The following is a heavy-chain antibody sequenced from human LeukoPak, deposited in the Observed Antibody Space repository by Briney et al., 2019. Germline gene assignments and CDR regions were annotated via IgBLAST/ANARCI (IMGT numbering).Heavy chain of an antibody. D-gene: IGHD1-1*01. CDR1: GFTFSSYA. CDR2: ISATGGKT. J-gene: IGHJ4*02. CDR3: AKSETGSIPYFNY. Sequence: GGSLRLSCAASGFTFSSYAMSWVRQAPGKGLEWVSTISATGGKTFYAEPVKGRFTISRDNSRNTLYLRMNSLRAEDAVVYYCAKSETGSIPYFNYWGQGTLVTVSS. V-gene: IGHV3-23*01.